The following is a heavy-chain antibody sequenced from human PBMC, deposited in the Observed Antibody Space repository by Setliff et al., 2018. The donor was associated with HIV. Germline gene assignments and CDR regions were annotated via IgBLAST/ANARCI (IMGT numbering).Heavy chain of an antibody. Sequence: ASVKVSCKASGYTFTNFYMHWVRQAPGQGLEWMGWISAYNGNTNYAQKIQGRVTMTTDTSTSTAYMELRSLRSDDTAVYYCARDVITDDYAAFDIWGQGTMVTVSS. D-gene: IGHD3-22*01. CDR3: ARDVITDDYAAFDI. V-gene: IGHV1-18*04. CDR1: GYTFTNFY. CDR2: ISAYNGNT. J-gene: IGHJ3*02.